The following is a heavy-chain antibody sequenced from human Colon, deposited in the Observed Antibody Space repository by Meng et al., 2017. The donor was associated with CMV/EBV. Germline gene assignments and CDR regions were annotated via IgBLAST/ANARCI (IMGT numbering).Heavy chain of an antibody. V-gene: IGHV3-74*01. Sequence: GESLKISCAASGFTFSMYWMHWVRQAPGKGLVWVSRSNSDGSRTTYADSVKGRFTISRDNTKNTLYLQMTNLRGEDTALYYCARPTSPSYSDFVLVWGQGTLVTVSS. J-gene: IGHJ1*01. CDR1: GFTFSMYW. D-gene: IGHD5-18*01. CDR2: SNSDGSRT. CDR3: ARPTSPSYSDFVLV.